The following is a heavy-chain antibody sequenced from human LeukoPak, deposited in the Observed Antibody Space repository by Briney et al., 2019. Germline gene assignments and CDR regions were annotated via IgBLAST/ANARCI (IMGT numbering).Heavy chain of an antibody. CDR2: IYYSGST. V-gene: IGHV4-39*07. Sequence: SETLSLTCTVSGGSIRSSDHYWGWIRQPPGKGLEWIGSIYYSGSTHYNPPLKSRVTMSVDTSKNQFSLRLNSVTAADTAVYYCARQNNWNYLSWFDPWGQGTLVTVSS. CDR3: ARQNNWNYLSWFDP. D-gene: IGHD1-7*01. J-gene: IGHJ5*02. CDR1: GGSIRSSDHY.